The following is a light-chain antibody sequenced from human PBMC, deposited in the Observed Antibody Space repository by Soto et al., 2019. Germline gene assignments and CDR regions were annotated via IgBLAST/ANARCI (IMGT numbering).Light chain of an antibody. CDR1: QSVSSY. J-gene: IGKJ3*01. Sequence: EIVLTQSPATLSLSPGERATLSCRASQSVSSYLAWYQQKPGQAPRRLIYDASNRATGIPARFSGSGSGTDFTLTISSLEPEDFAVYYCQQRSNWPLTFGPGTKVDIK. CDR3: QQRSNWPLT. V-gene: IGKV3-11*01. CDR2: DAS.